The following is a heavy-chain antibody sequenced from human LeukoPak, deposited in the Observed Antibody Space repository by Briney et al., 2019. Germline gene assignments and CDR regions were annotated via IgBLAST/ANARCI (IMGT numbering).Heavy chain of an antibody. Sequence: GASVKVSCKASGGTFSSYAISWVRQAPGHGLEWMGGIIPIFETANYAQKFQGRVTITADKSTSTAYMELSSLGSEDTAVYYCARAIAGRPKRGYYYYMDVWGKGTTVTVSS. CDR1: GGTFSSYA. CDR2: IIPIFETA. V-gene: IGHV1-69*06. J-gene: IGHJ6*03. CDR3: ARAIAGRPKRGYYYYMDV. D-gene: IGHD6-6*01.